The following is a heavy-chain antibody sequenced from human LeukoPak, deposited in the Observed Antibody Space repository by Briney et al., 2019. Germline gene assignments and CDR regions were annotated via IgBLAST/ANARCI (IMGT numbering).Heavy chain of an antibody. CDR3: ARALTVTTCY. J-gene: IGHJ4*02. CDR2: IIPIFGTA. D-gene: IGHD4-11*01. V-gene: IGHV1-69*05. Sequence: SVKVSCKASGGTFSSYAISWVRQAPGQGLEWMGRIIPIFGTANYAQKFQGRVTITTDESTSTAYMELSRLRSDDTAVYYCARALTVTTCYWGQGTLVTVSS. CDR1: GGTFSSYA.